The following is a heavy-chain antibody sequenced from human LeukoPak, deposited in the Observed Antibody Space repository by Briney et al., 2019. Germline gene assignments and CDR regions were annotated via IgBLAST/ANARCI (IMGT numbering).Heavy chain of an antibody. Sequence: GGSLRLSCAASGFTFSSYSMSWVRQAPGKGLEWVSSISSSSSYIYYADSVKGRFTISRDNAKNLLYLQMNSQRAEDTAVYYCASKALDYFCFDSWGQGTLVTVSS. D-gene: IGHD3-16*01. V-gene: IGHV3-21*01. CDR2: ISSSSSYI. CDR3: ASKALDYFCFDS. J-gene: IGHJ4*02. CDR1: GFTFSSYS.